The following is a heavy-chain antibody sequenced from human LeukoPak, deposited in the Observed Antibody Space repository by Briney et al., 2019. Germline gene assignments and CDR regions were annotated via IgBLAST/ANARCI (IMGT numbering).Heavy chain of an antibody. V-gene: IGHV1-2*02. J-gene: IGHJ4*02. CDR2: INPKSGDT. CDR3: ARGSGGSGSYYGGDY. CDR1: GYTFIDYY. D-gene: IGHD3-10*01. Sequence: ASVKVSCKASGYTFIDYYIHWVRQAPGQGREWMGWINPKSGDTNYAQKFQDRVTMTRDMSTSTVYMELSSLRSEDTAVYYCARGSGGSGSYYGGDYWGQGTLVTVSS.